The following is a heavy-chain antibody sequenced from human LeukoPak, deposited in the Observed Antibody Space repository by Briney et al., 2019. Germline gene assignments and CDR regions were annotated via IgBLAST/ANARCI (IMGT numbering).Heavy chain of an antibody. D-gene: IGHD5-18*01. CDR2: INHSGST. Sequence: SETLSLTCAVYGGSFSGYYWSWIRQPPGKGLEWIGEINHSGSTNYNPSLKSRVTISVDTSKNQFSLKLSSVTAADTAVYYCARAAMVTRTSLDYWGQGTLVTVSS. J-gene: IGHJ4*02. CDR3: ARAAMVTRTSLDY. V-gene: IGHV4-34*01. CDR1: GGSFSGYY.